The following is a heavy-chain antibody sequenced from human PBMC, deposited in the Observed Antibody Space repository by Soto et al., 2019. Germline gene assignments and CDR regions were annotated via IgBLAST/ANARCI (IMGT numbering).Heavy chain of an antibody. CDR2: IWYDGSNK. D-gene: IGHD6-13*01. J-gene: IGHJ4*02. CDR1: GFTFSSYG. V-gene: IGHV3-33*01. Sequence: SGGSLRLSCAASGFTFSSYGMHWVRQAPGKGLEWVAVIWYDGSNKYYADSVKGRFTISRDNSKNTLYLQMNSLRAEDTAVYYCARGDSSSWYDDPEFAYWGQGTPVTVSS. CDR3: ARGDSSSWYDDPEFAY.